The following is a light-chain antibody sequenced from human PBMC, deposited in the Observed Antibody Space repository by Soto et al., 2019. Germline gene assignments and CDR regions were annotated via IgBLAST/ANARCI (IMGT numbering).Light chain of an antibody. Sequence: QSVLAQPPSVSGAPGQRVTISCTGSSSNIGAGYDVHWYQQLPGTAPKLLIYGNNKRPSGIPDRFSGSKSGTSATLGITGLQTGDEADYYCGTWDSSLSAVVFGGGTKVTV. V-gene: IGLV1-51*01. CDR2: GNN. CDR3: GTWDSSLSAVV. CDR1: SSNIGAGYD. J-gene: IGLJ2*01.